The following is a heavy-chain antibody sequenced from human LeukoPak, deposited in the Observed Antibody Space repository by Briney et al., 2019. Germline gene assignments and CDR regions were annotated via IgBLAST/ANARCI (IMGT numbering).Heavy chain of an antibody. CDR1: GGSISSSGYY. J-gene: IGHJ5*02. D-gene: IGHD4-17*01. V-gene: IGHV4-39*07. Sequence: PSETLSLTCTVSGGSISSSGYYWGWIRQPPGKGLEWIGEINHSGSTNYNPSLKSRVTISVDTSKNQFSLKLSSVTAADTAVYYCARERYGDPKSDPWGQGTLVTVSS. CDR3: ARERYGDPKSDP. CDR2: INHSGST.